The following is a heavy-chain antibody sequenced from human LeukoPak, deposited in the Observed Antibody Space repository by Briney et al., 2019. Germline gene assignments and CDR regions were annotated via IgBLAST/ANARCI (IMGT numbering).Heavy chain of an antibody. V-gene: IGHV3-48*04. CDR2: ISSSGSTI. CDR1: GFTFSSYS. D-gene: IGHD6-19*01. Sequence: GGSLRLSCAASGFTFSSYSMNWVRQAPGKGLEWVSYISSSGSTIYYADSVKGRFTISRDNAKNSLYLQMNSLRAEDTAVYYCARSSSGWPPHFDYWGQGTLVTVSS. CDR3: ARSSSGWPPHFDY. J-gene: IGHJ4*02.